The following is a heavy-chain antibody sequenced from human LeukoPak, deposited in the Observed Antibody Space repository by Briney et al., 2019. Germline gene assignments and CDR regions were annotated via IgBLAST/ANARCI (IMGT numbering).Heavy chain of an antibody. D-gene: IGHD4-17*01. J-gene: IGHJ4*02. CDR3: ATALYGDSIRGFDY. CDR1: GFTVSSNY. CDR2: IYSGGST. V-gene: IGHV3-53*01. Sequence: GGSLRLSCAASGFTVSSNYMSWVRQAPGKGLEWVSVIYSGGSTYYADSVKGRFTISRDNSKNTLYLQMNSLRAEDTAVYYCATALYGDSIRGFDYWGQGTLVTVSS.